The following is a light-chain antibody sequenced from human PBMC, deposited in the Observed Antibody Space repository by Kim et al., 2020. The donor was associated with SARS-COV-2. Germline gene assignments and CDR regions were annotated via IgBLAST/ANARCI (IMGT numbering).Light chain of an antibody. CDR2: KDT. J-gene: IGLJ2*01. V-gene: IGLV3-25*03. CDR3: QSEDSIGTYVL. CDR1: SLPKQY. Sequence: SYELTQPPSVSVSPGQTARITCSGDSLPKQYSYWYQQKPGQAPVLLIYKDTVRPSGIPERFSGSSSGTTVTLTISGVQAEDEAYYHCQSEDSIGTYVLFGGGTKVTVL.